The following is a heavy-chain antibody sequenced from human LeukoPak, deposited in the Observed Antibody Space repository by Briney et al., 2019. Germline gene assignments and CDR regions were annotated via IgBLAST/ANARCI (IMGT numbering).Heavy chain of an antibody. CDR1: GYTFTGYY. V-gene: IGHV1-2*04. Sequence: ASVKVSCKASGYTFTGYYMHWVRQAPGQGLEWMGWINPNSGGTNYAQKFQGWVTMTRDTSISTAYMELSRLRSDDTAVYYCARDSSGQQGYFQHWGQGTLVTVSS. CDR3: ARDSSGQQGYFQH. J-gene: IGHJ1*01. D-gene: IGHD3-22*01. CDR2: INPNSGGT.